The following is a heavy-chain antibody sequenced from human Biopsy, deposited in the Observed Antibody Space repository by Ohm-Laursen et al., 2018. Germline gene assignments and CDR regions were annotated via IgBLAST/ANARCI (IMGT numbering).Heavy chain of an antibody. J-gene: IGHJ1*01. Sequence: ASVKVSCKASGYLFINYGISWVRQAPGQGLEWLGWISTYNGNTNYAQKFRGRVTMTTDKPTSTAYVELRSLRSDDTAVYYCATKLTGYFHHWGQGTLVIVSS. D-gene: IGHD3-9*01. CDR2: ISTYNGNT. V-gene: IGHV1-18*01. CDR3: ATKLTGYFHH. CDR1: GYLFINYG.